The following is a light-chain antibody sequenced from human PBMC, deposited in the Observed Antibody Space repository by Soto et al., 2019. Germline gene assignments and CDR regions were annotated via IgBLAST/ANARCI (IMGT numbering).Light chain of an antibody. J-gene: IGKJ5*01. CDR3: QQYSLIIT. Sequence: DIQMTQSPSSLSASVGDRVTITCQESQDIRNYLNWYQQTLGKAPKLLIYDASNSETGAPSRFSGSGSGTDFTFTISSLQPEDIATYYCQQYSLIITFGQGTRLEIK. CDR2: DAS. V-gene: IGKV1-33*01. CDR1: QDIRNY.